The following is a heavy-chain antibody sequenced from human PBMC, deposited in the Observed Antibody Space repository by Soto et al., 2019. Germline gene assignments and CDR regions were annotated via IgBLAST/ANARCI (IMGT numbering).Heavy chain of an antibody. Sequence: GGSLRLSCAASGFTFSSYAMHWVRQAPGKGLEWVAVISYDGSNKYYADSVKGRFTISRDNSKNTLYLQMNSLRAEDTAVYYCARDLLIFDYWGQGTLVTVSS. V-gene: IGHV3-30-3*01. CDR3: ARDLLIFDY. CDR2: ISYDGSNK. CDR1: GFTFSSYA. D-gene: IGHD2-21*01. J-gene: IGHJ4*02.